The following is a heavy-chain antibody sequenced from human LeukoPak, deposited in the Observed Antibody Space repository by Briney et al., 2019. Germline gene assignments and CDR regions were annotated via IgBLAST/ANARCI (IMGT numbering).Heavy chain of an antibody. CDR2: ISGSGGST. V-gene: IGHV3-23*01. J-gene: IGHJ4*02. Sequence: GGSLRLSCAASGFTFSSYDMNWLRQAPGKGLEWVATISGSGGSTYYADSVKGRFTISRDNSKNTLYLQMNSLRAEDTAVYYCAKASAMIVVVSKHFDYWGQGTLVTVSS. CDR3: AKASAMIVVVSKHFDY. CDR1: GFTFSSYD. D-gene: IGHD3-22*01.